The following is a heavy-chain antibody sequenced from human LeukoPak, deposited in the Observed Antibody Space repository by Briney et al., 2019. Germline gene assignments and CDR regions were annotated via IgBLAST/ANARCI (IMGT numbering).Heavy chain of an antibody. J-gene: IGHJ4*02. D-gene: IGHD1-26*01. CDR3: ARESGSYGY. V-gene: IGHV4-61*08. CDR2: IYYSGST. CDR1: GGSISSSGYY. Sequence: SEALSLTCTVSGGSISSSGYYWGWIRQPPGKGLEWIGYIYYSGSTSYNPSLKSRVTISVDTSKNQFSLRLSSVTAADTAVYYCARESGSYGYWGQGTLVTVSS.